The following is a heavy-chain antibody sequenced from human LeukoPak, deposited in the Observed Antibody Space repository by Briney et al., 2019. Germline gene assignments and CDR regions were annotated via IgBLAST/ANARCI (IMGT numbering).Heavy chain of an antibody. CDR2: IYHSGST. J-gene: IGHJ5*02. CDR1: GYSISSGYY. CDR3: ARVGAYYDILTGYYPGWFDP. V-gene: IGHV4-38-2*02. D-gene: IGHD3-9*01. Sequence: SETLSLTCTVSGYSISSGYYWGWIRQPPGKGLEWIGSIYHSGSTYYNPSLKSRVTISVDTSKNQFSLKLSSVTAADTAVYYCARVGAYYDILTGYYPGWFDPWGQGTLVTVSS.